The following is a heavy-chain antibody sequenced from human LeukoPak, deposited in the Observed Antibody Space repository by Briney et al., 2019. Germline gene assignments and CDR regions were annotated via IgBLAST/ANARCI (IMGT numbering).Heavy chain of an antibody. CDR3: ARGSSTWTHIDH. D-gene: IGHD6-13*01. CDR1: GYTFTGYY. J-gene: IGHJ4*02. CDR2: INPNSGGT. Sequence: ASVKVSCKASGYTFTGYYMHWVRQAPGQGLEWMGWINPNSGGTNYAQKFQGRVTITRDTSISTAYMELSRLRSDDTAVYYCARGSSTWTHIDHWGQGSLVTVSS. V-gene: IGHV1-2*02.